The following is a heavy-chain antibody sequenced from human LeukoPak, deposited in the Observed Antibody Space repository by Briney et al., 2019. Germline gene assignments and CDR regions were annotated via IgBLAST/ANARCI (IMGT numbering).Heavy chain of an antibody. D-gene: IGHD5-24*01. CDR2: ISYDGSNK. V-gene: IGHV3-30-3*01. J-gene: IGHJ4*02. CDR3: AKDRGDGYELDY. CDR1: GFTFSSYA. Sequence: QPGRSLRLSCAASGFTFSSYAMHWVRQAPGKGLEWVAVISYDGSNKYYADSVKGRFTISRDNSKNTLYLQMNSLRAEDTAVYYCAKDRGDGYELDYWGQGTLVTVSS.